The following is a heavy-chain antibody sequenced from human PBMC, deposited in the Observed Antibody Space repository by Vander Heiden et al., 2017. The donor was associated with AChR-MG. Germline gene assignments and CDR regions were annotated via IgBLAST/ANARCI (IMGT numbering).Heavy chain of an antibody. Sequence: QVQLVQSGAEVKKPGASVKVSCKASGYTFTTYYIHWVRQAPGQGLEWMGIINPSGGSTSYAQKFQGRVTMTRDTSTSTVYMELSSLRSEDTAVYYCARERVTIFGVVTPHFDSWGQGTLVTVSS. D-gene: IGHD3-3*01. CDR3: ARERVTIFGVVTPHFDS. CDR1: GYTFTTYY. CDR2: INPSGGST. J-gene: IGHJ4*02. V-gene: IGHV1-46*01.